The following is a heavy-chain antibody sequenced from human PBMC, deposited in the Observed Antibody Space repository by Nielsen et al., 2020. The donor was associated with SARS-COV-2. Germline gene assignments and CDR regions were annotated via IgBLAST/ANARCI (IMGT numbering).Heavy chain of an antibody. CDR3: ARVRGGNYYYGMDV. J-gene: IGHJ6*02. V-gene: IGHV3-7*01. D-gene: IGHD3-16*01. CDR2: IKQDGSEK. CDR1: GFTFSSYW. Sequence: GGSLRLSCAASGFTFSSYWMSWVRQAPGKGLEWVANIKQDGSEKYYVDSVKGRFTISRDNAKNSLYLQMNSLRAEDTAVYYCARVRGGNYYYGMDVWGQGTTVTVSS.